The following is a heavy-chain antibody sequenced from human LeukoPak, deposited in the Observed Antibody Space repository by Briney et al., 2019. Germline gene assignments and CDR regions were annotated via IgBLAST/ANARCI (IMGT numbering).Heavy chain of an antibody. J-gene: IGHJ4*02. D-gene: IGHD3-3*02. V-gene: IGHV1-69*13. Sequence: SVKVSCKASGGTFSNYAISWVRQAPGQGLEWMGGIIPFFGTANYAQNFQGRVTITAHESTSTAYMELSSLRSEDTAVYFCARAPSNSHFWSGYLQNWGQGTLVTVSS. CDR2: IIPFFGTA. CDR3: ARAPSNSHFWSGYLQN. CDR1: GGTFSNYA.